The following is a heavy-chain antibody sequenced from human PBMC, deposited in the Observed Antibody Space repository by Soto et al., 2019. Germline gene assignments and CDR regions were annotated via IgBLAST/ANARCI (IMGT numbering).Heavy chain of an antibody. Sequence: QVQLQESGPGLVKPSQTLSLTCSVSGGSINNTDYYWNWFRQSPGKGLEWIGSIDYSGSTSYNPSLKCRVIISADTSKILFSLKSRSVTAADRALYFCARDGRYYYGMDVWGEGATGSVSS. CDR3: ARDGRYYYGMDV. J-gene: IGHJ6*01. CDR2: IDYSGST. CDR1: GGSINNTDYY. V-gene: IGHV4-30-4*01.